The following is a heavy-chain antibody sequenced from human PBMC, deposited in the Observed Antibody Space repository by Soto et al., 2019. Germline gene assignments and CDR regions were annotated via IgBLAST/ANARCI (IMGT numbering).Heavy chain of an antibody. CDR3: ARVALLSYCDGDCYSFFDR. V-gene: IGHV4-34*01. Sequence: SETLSLTCAVYGGSFSGYYWSWIRQSPGKGLEWIGEINHSRGTNYNPSLKSRLTISVDTSKNQFSLKLTSVTAADTAVYYCARVALLSYCDGDCYSFFDRWGQGTQVTVSS. CDR2: INHSRGT. CDR1: GGSFSGYY. J-gene: IGHJ4*02. D-gene: IGHD2-21*02.